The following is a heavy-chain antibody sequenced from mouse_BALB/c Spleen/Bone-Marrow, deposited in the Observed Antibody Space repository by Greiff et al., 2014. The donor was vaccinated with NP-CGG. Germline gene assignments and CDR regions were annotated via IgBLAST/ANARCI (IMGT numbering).Heavy chain of an antibody. CDR1: GFTFSDYY. Sequence: VQLKESGGGLVQPGGSLKLSCATSGFTFSDYYMYWVRQTPEKRLEWVAYISNGGGSTYYPDTVKGRFTISRDNAKNTPYLQMSRLKSEDTAMYYCAGQGGTEYYAMDYWGQGTSVTVSS. D-gene: IGHD3-3*01. CDR2: ISNGGGST. CDR3: AGQGGTEYYAMDY. V-gene: IGHV5-12*02. J-gene: IGHJ4*01.